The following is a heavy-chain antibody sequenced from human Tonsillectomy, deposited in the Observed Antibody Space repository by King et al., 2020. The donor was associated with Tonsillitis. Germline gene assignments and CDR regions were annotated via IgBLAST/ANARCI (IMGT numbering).Heavy chain of an antibody. J-gene: IGHJ3*02. D-gene: IGHD2-2*01. Sequence: VQLVESGGGLVQPGGSLRLSCAASGFTFNNYDMHWVRQVTGKGLEWVSAIGTAADTYYQDSVKGRFTISKENAKDSLYLQMNSLRAGDTAVYYCARGHSTVPEAQPSRPAFDIWAQGT. V-gene: IGHV3-13*01. CDR3: ARGHSTVPEAQPSRPAFDI. CDR1: GFTFNNYD. CDR2: IGTAADT.